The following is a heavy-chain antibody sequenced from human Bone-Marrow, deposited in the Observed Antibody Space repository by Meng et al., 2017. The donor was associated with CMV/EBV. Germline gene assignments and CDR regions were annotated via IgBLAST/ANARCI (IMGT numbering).Heavy chain of an antibody. V-gene: IGHV3-72*01. CDR2: TRNKANSYTT. Sequence: SLKISCAASGFTFSDHYMDWVRQAPGKGLEWVGRTRNKANSYTTEYAASVKGRFIVSRDESKNSLYLQMNSLKTEDTAVYYCARSCSRTSCYTGDYWGQGTLVTVSS. J-gene: IGHJ4*02. CDR1: GFTFSDHY. D-gene: IGHD2-2*02. CDR3: ARSCSRTSCYTGDY.